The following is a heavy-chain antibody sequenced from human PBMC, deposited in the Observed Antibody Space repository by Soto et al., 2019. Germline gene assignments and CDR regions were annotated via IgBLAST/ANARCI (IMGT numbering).Heavy chain of an antibody. J-gene: IGHJ4*02. CDR3: ASIGIAVAGNSSYFDY. V-gene: IGHV4-4*02. D-gene: IGHD6-19*01. CDR1: GGSISSSNW. CDR2: IYHSGST. Sequence: SETLSLTCAVSGGSISSSNWWSCVRQPPGKGLEWIGEIYHSGSTNYNPSLKSRVTISVDKSKNQFSLKLSSVTAADTAVYYCASIGIAVAGNSSYFDYWGQGTLVTVSS.